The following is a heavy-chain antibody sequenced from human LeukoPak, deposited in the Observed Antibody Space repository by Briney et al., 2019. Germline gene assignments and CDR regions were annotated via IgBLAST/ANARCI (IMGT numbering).Heavy chain of an antibody. CDR2: INHSGST. D-gene: IGHD6-19*01. V-gene: IGHV4-34*01. J-gene: IGHJ6*03. CDR1: GGSFSGYY. Sequence: PSETLSLTCAVYGGSFSGYYWSWIRQPPGKGLEWIGEINHSGSTNYNPSLKSRVTISVDTSKNQFSLKLGSVTAADTAVYYCARDPDSSGWHYYYMDVWGKGTTVTVSS. CDR3: ARDPDSSGWHYYYMDV.